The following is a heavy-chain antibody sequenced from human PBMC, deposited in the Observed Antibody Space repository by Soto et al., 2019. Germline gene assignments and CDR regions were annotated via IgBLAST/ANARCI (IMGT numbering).Heavy chain of an antibody. V-gene: IGHV1-69*06. CDR2: IIPIFGKA. D-gene: IGHD4-17*01. J-gene: IGHJ5*02. Sequence: QVQLVQSGAKVKKPGSSVKVSCKASGGTFSSYAISWVRQAPGQGLEWMGGIIPIFGKANSAQKFQGRVTITADKSTSTAYMELSSLRSEDTAVYYCARGACYGDPFKPWGQGTLVTVSS. CDR3: ARGACYGDPFKP. CDR1: GGTFSSYA.